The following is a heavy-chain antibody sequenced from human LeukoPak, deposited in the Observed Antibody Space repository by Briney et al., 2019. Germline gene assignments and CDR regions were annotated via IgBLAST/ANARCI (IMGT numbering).Heavy chain of an antibody. CDR1: GFTFSNYN. V-gene: IGHV3-21*01. CDR2: ISSRGSYI. D-gene: IGHD6-13*01. Sequence: GGSLRLSCAASGFTFSNYNVNWVRQAPGKGLEWVSSISSRGSYIYYADSVKGRFAISADNAMNSLYLQMDSLRAEDTAVYYCARGYSSSWYDLYYFDYWGQGTLVTVSS. J-gene: IGHJ4*02. CDR3: ARGYSSSWYDLYYFDY.